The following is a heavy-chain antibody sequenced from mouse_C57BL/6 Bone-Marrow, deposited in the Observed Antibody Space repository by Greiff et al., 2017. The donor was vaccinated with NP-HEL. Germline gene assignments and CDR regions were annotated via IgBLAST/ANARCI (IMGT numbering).Heavy chain of an antibody. Sequence: QVQLQQSGAELVRPGTSVKVSCKASGYAFTNYLIEWVKQRPGQGLEWIGVINPGSGGTNYNEKFKGKATLTADKSSSTAYMQLSSLTSEDSAVYFCARSDVDYFDYWGQGTTLTVSS. CDR2: INPGSGGT. J-gene: IGHJ2*01. V-gene: IGHV1-54*01. CDR1: GYAFTNYL. CDR3: ARSDVDYFDY.